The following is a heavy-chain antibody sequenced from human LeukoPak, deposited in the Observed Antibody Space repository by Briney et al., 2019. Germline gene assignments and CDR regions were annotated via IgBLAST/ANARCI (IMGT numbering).Heavy chain of an antibody. V-gene: IGHV4-38-2*02. CDR3: TRGTYYDFWSGYYSDY. CDR1: GHSISSNYY. J-gene: IGHJ4*02. CDR2: SSHSGST. Sequence: LETLSLTCSLSGHSISSNYYWGWIREPPGKGLEWIGSSSHSGSTYYNPSLKSRLTMSVDTSKNQLSLKLRSVTAADTAIYYCTRGTYYDFWSGYYSDYWGQGTLVAVSS. D-gene: IGHD3-3*01.